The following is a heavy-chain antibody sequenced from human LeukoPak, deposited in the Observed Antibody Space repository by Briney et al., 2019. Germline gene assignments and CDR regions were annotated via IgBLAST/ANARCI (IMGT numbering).Heavy chain of an antibody. CDR3: ARDIYDRSGYVDF. D-gene: IGHD3-22*01. Sequence: TLRSDWMPGVAEAPEKGLVWVSRINSDGSSTSYADSVKGRFTISRDNAKNSLYLQMNSLGAEDTAVYYCARDIYDRSGYVDFWGQVTLVTVSS. CDR1: TLRSDW. J-gene: IGHJ4*02. CDR2: INSDGSST. V-gene: IGHV3-74*01.